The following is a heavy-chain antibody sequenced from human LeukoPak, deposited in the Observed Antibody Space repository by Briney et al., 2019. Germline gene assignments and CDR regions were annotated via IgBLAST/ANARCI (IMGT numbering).Heavy chain of an antibody. D-gene: IGHD6-19*01. V-gene: IGHV4-30-2*01. CDR1: GGSFTSGAFS. J-gene: IGHJ4*02. Sequence: SQTLSLTCGVSGGSFTSGAFSWSWIRQPPGKGLEWIGYIYNSGSTYYNPSLKSRVSISVDRSKNQFSLNLSSVTAADTAVYYCARSNGWYFDYWGQGKLVTVPS. CDR3: ARSNGWYFDY. CDR2: IYNSGST.